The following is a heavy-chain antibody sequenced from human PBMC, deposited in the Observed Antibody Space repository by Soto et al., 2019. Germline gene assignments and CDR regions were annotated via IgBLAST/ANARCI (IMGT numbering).Heavy chain of an antibody. CDR2: ISHTDRLT. CDR1: GFTFSYYE. V-gene: IGHV3-48*03. Sequence: EVQLAESGGDLVQPGGSLRLSCVGSGFTFSYYEMNWVRQAPGKGLERVAFISHTDRLTHYPDSVKGSFTISRDNAKNSLYLEMTNLRVEDTAVYYCARDTGRASADLWGQGTLVSVSS. J-gene: IGHJ5*02. D-gene: IGHD6-13*01. CDR3: ARDTGRASADL.